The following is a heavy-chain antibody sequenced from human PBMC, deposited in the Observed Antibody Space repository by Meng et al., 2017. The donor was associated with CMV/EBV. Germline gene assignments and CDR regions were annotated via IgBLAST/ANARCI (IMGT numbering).Heavy chain of an antibody. V-gene: IGHV3-23*03. J-gene: IGHJ4*01. Sequence: GGSLRLSCAASGFTFSSYAMSWVRQAPGKGLEWVSVIYSGGSSTYYADSVKVRCTISRDNSKNTLYLQMNSLRAEDTAVYYCASSYEYFAYWGHCTLVPFSS. CDR1: GFTFSSYA. CDR2: IYSGGSST. D-gene: IGHD5-12*01. CDR3: ASSYEYFAY.